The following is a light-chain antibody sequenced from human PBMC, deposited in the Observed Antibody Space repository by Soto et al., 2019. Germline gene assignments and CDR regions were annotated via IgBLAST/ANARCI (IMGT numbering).Light chain of an antibody. CDR2: AAS. CDR1: QYISDF. Sequence: DIQMTQSPSSLSASVGDRVTITCRASQYISDFLNWYQQKPGKAPVILIYAASTLQRGVPSRFNGGGSETNFTLIISSLQPEDFATYYFQQRYTTPLNFGGGTKLQIK. V-gene: IGKV1-39*01. J-gene: IGKJ4*01. CDR3: QQRYTTPLN.